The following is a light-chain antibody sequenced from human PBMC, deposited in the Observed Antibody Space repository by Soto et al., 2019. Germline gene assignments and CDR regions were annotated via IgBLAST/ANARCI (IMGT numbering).Light chain of an antibody. V-gene: IGLV2-14*01. CDR3: SSYTSTFTYV. CDR2: EVS. J-gene: IGLJ1*01. CDR1: SSDVGRYNY. Sequence: QSALAQPASVSGSPGQSITISCSGTSSDVGRYNYVSWYQQHPGTAPKLMIYEVSNRSSGVSNRFSGSKSGDTASLTISGLQAEDEADYYCSSYTSTFTYVFGAGTKVTVL.